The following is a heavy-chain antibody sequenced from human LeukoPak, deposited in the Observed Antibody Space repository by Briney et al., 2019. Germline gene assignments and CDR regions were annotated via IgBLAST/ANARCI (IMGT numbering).Heavy chain of an antibody. Sequence: PGGSLRLSCAASGFTFSSYDMHWVRQASGKGLEWVSSIGTGGDIYYAGSVKGRFTISRDDAKNSLYLQMNSLRAGDTAVYYCARGHCSSSSTCPTGDYYYYGMDVWGQGTTVTVSS. CDR2: IGTGGDI. V-gene: IGHV3-13*04. CDR1: GFTFSSYD. J-gene: IGHJ6*02. D-gene: IGHD2-2*01. CDR3: ARGHCSSSSTCPTGDYYYYGMDV.